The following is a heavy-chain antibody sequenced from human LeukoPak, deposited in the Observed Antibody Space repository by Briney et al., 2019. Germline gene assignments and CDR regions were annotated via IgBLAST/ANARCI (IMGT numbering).Heavy chain of an antibody. CDR1: GYTLTELS. CDR3: ATMERLGELSPGP. J-gene: IGHJ5*02. V-gene: IGHV1-24*01. Sequence: PSVKVSCKVSGYTLTELSMHWVRQAPGKGLEWMGGFDPEDGETTYAQKFQGRVTMTEDTSTDTAYMELSSLRSEDTAVYYCATMERLGELSPGPWGQGTLVTVSS. D-gene: IGHD3-16*02. CDR2: FDPEDGET.